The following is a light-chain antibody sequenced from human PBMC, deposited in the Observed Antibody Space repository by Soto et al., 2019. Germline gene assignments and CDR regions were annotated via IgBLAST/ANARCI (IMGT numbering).Light chain of an antibody. Sequence: DIVMTQSPLSLSVSPGEPASISCRSSQSLLRNNGRNYLDWYVQKPGQSPQLLIYLGSTRSSGVPERFSGSRSGADFTLIISRVEAADVGVYFCMQAQQTPRTFGGGTKVEIK. J-gene: IGKJ4*01. CDR3: MQAQQTPRT. V-gene: IGKV2-28*01. CDR1: QSLLRNNGRNY. CDR2: LGS.